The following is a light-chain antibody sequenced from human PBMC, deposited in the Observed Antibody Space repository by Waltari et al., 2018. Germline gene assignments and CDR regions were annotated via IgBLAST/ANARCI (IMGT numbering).Light chain of an antibody. CDR3: QQYGNSPT. CDR2: AGS. CDR1: QSVTSSY. Sequence: EIVLTQSPGTLSLSPGDRATLSCRVSQSVTSSYLAWYQQKPGQAPRLLIYAGSSRATGIPDRFSGSGFGTAFTLTISRLEPEDFAVYYCQQYGNSPTFGQGTKVDIK. V-gene: IGKV3-20*01. J-gene: IGKJ1*01.